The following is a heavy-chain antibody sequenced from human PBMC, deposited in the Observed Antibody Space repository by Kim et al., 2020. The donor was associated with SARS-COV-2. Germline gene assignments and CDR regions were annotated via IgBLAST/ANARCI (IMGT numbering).Heavy chain of an antibody. CDR3: AKDFGRTWLRHFDY. J-gene: IGHJ4*02. Sequence: ADSVKGRFTIPRDNSKNTLYLQMNSLRAEDTAVYYCAKDFGRTWLRHFDYWGQGTLVTVSS. D-gene: IGHD5-12*01. V-gene: IGHV3-23*01.